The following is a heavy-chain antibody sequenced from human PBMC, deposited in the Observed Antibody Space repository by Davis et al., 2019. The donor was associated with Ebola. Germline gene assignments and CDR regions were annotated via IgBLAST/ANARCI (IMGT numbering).Heavy chain of an antibody. CDR2: ISSSSTTI. CDR1: GLTFSRNS. Sequence: PAGSLTLSCLASGLTFSRNSMNWVRQAPGKGLEWVSYISSSSTTIYYADSVEGRFTISRDNAKNALYLQMNSLRDEDTAVYYCARAGMVQGVITKWDGYWGQGTLVTVSS. V-gene: IGHV3-48*02. J-gene: IGHJ4*02. CDR3: ARAGMVQGVITKWDGY. D-gene: IGHD3-10*01.